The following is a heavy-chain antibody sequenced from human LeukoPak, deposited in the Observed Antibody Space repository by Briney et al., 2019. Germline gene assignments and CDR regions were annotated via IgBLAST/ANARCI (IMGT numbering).Heavy chain of an antibody. CDR1: GGSISSYY. CDR2: IYTSGST. J-gene: IGHJ5*02. D-gene: IGHD5-24*01. Sequence: PSEALSLTCTVSGGSISSYYWSWIRQPAGKGLEWIGRIYTSGSTNYNPSLKSRVTISVDKSKNQFPLKLSSVTAADTAVYYCARLKLTDNWFDPWGQGTLVTVSS. CDR3: ARLKLTDNWFDP. V-gene: IGHV4-4*07.